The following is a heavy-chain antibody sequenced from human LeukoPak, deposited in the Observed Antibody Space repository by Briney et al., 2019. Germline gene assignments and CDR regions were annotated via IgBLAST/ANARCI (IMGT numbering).Heavy chain of an antibody. V-gene: IGHV4-34*01. CDR1: GGSFSGYY. J-gene: IGHJ4*02. Sequence: SETLSLTCAVYGGSFSGYYWSWIRQPPGKGLEWIGEINHSGSTNYNPSLKSRVTISVDTSKNQFSLKLSSVTAADTAVYYCARHGRRYCSSTSCYTGFDYWGQGTLVTVSS. CDR2: INHSGST. D-gene: IGHD2-2*02. CDR3: ARHGRRYCSSTSCYTGFDY.